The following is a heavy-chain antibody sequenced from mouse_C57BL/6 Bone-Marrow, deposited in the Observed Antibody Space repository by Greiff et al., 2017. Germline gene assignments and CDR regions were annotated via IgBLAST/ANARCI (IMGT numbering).Heavy chain of an antibody. Sequence: EVKLMESGGGLVQPGGSLSLSCAASGFTFTDYYMSWVRQPPGKALEWLGFIRNKANGYTTEYSASVKGRFTISRDNSQSILYLQMNALRAEDSATYYCARYTDYPFDYWGQGTTLTVSS. D-gene: IGHD2-4*01. V-gene: IGHV7-3*01. CDR2: IRNKANGYTT. CDR1: GFTFTDYY. J-gene: IGHJ2*01. CDR3: ARYTDYPFDY.